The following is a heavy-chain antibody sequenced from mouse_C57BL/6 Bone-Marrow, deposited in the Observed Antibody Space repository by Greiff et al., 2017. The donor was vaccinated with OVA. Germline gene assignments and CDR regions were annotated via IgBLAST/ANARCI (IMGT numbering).Heavy chain of an antibody. Sequence: VMLVESGAELARPGASVKLSCKASGYTFTSYGISWVKQRTGQGLEWIGEIYPRSGNTYYNEKFKGKATLTADKSSSTAYMELRSLTSEDSAVYFCARRRDYGSSWDYWGQGTTLTVSS. CDR1: GYTFTSYG. CDR3: ARRRDYGSSWDY. CDR2: IYPRSGNT. V-gene: IGHV1-81*01. J-gene: IGHJ2*01. D-gene: IGHD1-1*01.